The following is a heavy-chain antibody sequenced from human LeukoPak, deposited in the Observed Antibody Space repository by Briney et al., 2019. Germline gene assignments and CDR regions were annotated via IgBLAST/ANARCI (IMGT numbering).Heavy chain of an antibody. D-gene: IGHD3-22*01. CDR3: ARGGRITMITY. V-gene: IGHV4-59*01. Sequence: PSETLSLTCTVSGVSLSSYYWNWIRQPPGQGLEWIGYIYYSGSTNSTGSTNYNPSLKSRATILVDTSKNQFSLKLTSVTAADTAVDYCARGGRITMITYWGQGTLVTVSS. CDR1: GVSLSSYY. J-gene: IGHJ4*02. CDR2: IYYSGSTNSTGST.